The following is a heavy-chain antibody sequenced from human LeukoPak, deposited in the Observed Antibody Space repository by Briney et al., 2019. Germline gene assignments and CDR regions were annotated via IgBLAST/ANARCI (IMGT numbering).Heavy chain of an antibody. Sequence: PGGSLRLSCAASGFTFSTYAMSWVRQAPGKGLEWVSAISGSGGATYYVDSVKGRFTISRDNSKNTLYLQMNSLRAEDTAVYYCARDQRDIAAAGLSFDYWGQGTLVTVSS. J-gene: IGHJ4*02. V-gene: IGHV3-23*01. CDR2: ISGSGGAT. D-gene: IGHD6-13*01. CDR1: GFTFSTYA. CDR3: ARDQRDIAAAGLSFDY.